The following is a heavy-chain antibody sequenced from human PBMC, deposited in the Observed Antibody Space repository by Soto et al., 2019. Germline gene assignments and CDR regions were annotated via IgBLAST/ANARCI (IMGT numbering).Heavy chain of an antibody. V-gene: IGHV3-49*03. CDR3: TREPPIVVVPAAWSTPFDY. D-gene: IGHD2-2*01. CDR1: GFTFGDYA. Sequence: PGGSLRLSCTASGFTFGDYAMSWFRQAPGKGLEWVGFIRSKAYGGTTEYAASVKGRFTISRDDSKSVAYLQMNSLKTEDTAVYYCTREPPIVVVPAAWSTPFDYWGQGTLVTVSS. CDR2: IRSKAYGGTT. J-gene: IGHJ4*02.